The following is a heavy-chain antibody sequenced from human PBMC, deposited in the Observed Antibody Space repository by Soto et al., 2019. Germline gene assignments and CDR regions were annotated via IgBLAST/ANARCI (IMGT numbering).Heavy chain of an antibody. V-gene: IGHV3-72*01. J-gene: IGHJ4*02. CDR2: VTNKVNSYAT. Sequence: PGGSLRLSCAASGFTFSDHYMDWVRQAPGKGLEWVGRVTNKVNSYATHYAASVRGRFTISRDDSKNTLYLQMNNLRAEDTAVNYCAKATGGYDILTGYQGYYFDYWGQGTLVTVSS. D-gene: IGHD3-9*01. CDR3: AKATGGYDILTGYQGYYFDY. CDR1: GFTFSDHY.